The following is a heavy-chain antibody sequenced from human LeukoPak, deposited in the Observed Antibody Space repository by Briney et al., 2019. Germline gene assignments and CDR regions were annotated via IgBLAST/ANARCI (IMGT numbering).Heavy chain of an antibody. J-gene: IGHJ6*02. CDR3: ARDPSSSSYGMDV. V-gene: IGHV4-31*03. Sequence: SQTLSLTCTASGASISSGGYYWSWIRQHPGKGLEWIGYIYYSGSTYYNPSLKSRVTISVDTSKNQFSLKLSSVTAADTAVYYCARDPSSSSYGMDVWGQGTTVTVSS. CDR2: IYYSGST. D-gene: IGHD2-2*01. CDR1: GASISSGGYY.